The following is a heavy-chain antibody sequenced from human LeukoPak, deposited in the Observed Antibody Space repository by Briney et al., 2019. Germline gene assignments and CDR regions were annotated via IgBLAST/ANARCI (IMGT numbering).Heavy chain of an antibody. J-gene: IGHJ1*01. CDR1: GFTFDDYA. CDR2: ISWKSEST. CDR3: ANSLTVTTGDFQH. Sequence: PGRSLRLSCVASGFTFDDYAMYWVRQAPGKGLEWVSGISWKSESTGYADSVKGRFTISRDNTKNSLYLQMNSLRAEDTAFYYCANSLTVTTGDFQHWGQGTLVTVSS. D-gene: IGHD4-4*01. V-gene: IGHV3-9*01.